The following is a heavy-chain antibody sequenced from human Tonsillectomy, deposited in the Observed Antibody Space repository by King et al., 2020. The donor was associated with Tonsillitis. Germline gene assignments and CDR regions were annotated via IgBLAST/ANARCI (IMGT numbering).Heavy chain of an antibody. Sequence: HVQLVQSGAEVKEPGASVKVSCTASGYTFTSLYIHWVRQAPGQGLEWMGIINPGGDYIGYSQKFQGRVTVTKDTSTRTVYMELRSLRSEDTATYYCARDHSIIVGGIMSWWFDPWGQGTLVIVSS. V-gene: IGHV1-46*01. CDR2: INPGGDYI. CDR1: GYTFTSLY. J-gene: IGHJ5*02. CDR3: ARDHSIIVGGIMSWWFDP. D-gene: IGHD1-26*01.